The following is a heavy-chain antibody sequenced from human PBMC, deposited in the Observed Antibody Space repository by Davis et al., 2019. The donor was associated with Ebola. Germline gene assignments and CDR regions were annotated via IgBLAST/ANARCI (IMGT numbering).Heavy chain of an antibody. CDR1: GYTFTSYY. CDR2: INPSGGST. Sequence: ASVKVSCKASGYTFTSYYMHWVRQAPGQGLEWMGIINPSGGSTSYAQKFQGRVTMTRDTSTSTVYMELSSLRSEDTAVYSCARGGAITMIVVVITPFDYWGQGTLVTVFS. V-gene: IGHV1-46*01. J-gene: IGHJ4*02. CDR3: ARGGAITMIVVVITPFDY. D-gene: IGHD3-22*01.